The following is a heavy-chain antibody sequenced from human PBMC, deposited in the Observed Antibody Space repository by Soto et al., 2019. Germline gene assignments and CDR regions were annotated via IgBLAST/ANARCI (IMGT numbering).Heavy chain of an antibody. Sequence: QVQLQESGPGLVKPSQTLSLTCTVSGGSISSGDYYWSWIRQPPGKGLEWIGYIYYSGSTYYNPALKSRVTISVDTSKNQFSLKLSSVTAADTAVYYCASLLWGYCSGGSCYPNVDYWGQGTLVTVSS. CDR3: ASLLWGYCSGGSCYPNVDY. D-gene: IGHD2-15*01. V-gene: IGHV4-30-4*01. J-gene: IGHJ4*02. CDR1: GGSISSGDYY. CDR2: IYYSGST.